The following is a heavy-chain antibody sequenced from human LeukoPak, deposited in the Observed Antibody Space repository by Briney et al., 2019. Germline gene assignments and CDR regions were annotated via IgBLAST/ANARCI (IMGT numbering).Heavy chain of an antibody. J-gene: IGHJ5*02. V-gene: IGHV4-59*01. CDR1: GGSISSYY. CDR2: IYYSGST. Sequence: SETLSLTCTVSGGSISSYYWSWIRQPPGEGLEWIGYIYYSGSTNYNPSLKSRVTISVDTSKNQFSLKLSSVTAADTAVCYCARDQRWFDPWGQGTLVTVSS. CDR3: ARDQRWFDP.